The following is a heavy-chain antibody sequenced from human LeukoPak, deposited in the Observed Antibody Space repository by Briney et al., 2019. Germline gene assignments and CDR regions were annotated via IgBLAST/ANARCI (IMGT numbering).Heavy chain of an antibody. CDR1: GFTFSSYS. CDR3: ARVSMSLNYYFDY. J-gene: IGHJ4*02. Sequence: PGGSLRLSCAASGFTFSSYSMNWVRQAPGKGLEWVSSISSSSSYIYYADSVKGRFTISRDNAKNSLYLQMNSLRAEDTAVYYCARVSMSLNYYFDYWGQGTLVTVSS. V-gene: IGHV3-21*01. CDR2: ISSSSSYI. D-gene: IGHD1-1*01.